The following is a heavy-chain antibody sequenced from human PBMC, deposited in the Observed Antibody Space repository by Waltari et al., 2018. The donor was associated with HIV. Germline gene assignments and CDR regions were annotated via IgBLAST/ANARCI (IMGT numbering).Heavy chain of an antibody. Sequence: QLQLQESGPGLVKPSETLSLTCTVSGGSISSSSYYWGWIRQPPGKGLEWIGSIYYSGSTYYNPSLKSRVTISVDTSKNQLSLKLSSVTAADTAVYYCARDGRMAIPWFDPWGQGTLVTVSS. J-gene: IGHJ5*02. D-gene: IGHD2-21*01. V-gene: IGHV4-39*07. CDR2: IYYSGST. CDR3: ARDGRMAIPWFDP. CDR1: GGSISSSSYY.